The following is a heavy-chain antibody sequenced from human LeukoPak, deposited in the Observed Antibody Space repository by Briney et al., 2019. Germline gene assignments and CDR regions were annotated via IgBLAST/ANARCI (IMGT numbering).Heavy chain of an antibody. V-gene: IGHV3-30-3*01. Sequence: PGGSLSLSCAASGLTSGIYAMSWVRQAPGKGLEWVAVISYDGSNKYYADSVKGRFTISRDSSKNTLYLQMNSLRAEDTAVYYCARDRDSSGYKEYWGQGTLVTVSS. CDR2: ISYDGSNK. J-gene: IGHJ4*02. CDR1: GLTSGIYA. CDR3: ARDRDSSGYKEY. D-gene: IGHD3-22*01.